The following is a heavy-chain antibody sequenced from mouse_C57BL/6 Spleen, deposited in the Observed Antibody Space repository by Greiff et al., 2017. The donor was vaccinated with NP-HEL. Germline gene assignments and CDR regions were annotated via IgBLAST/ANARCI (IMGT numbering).Heavy chain of an antibody. J-gene: IGHJ2*01. CDR3: ARGTTVVDY. CDR2: INPNNGGT. V-gene: IGHV1-26*01. D-gene: IGHD1-1*01. CDR1: GYTFTDYY. Sequence: EVKLVESGPELVKPGASVKISCKASGYTFTDYYMNWVKQSHGKSLEWIGDINPNNGGTSYNQKFKGKATLTVDKSSSTAYMELRSLTSEDSAVYYCARGTTVVDYWGQGTTLTVSS.